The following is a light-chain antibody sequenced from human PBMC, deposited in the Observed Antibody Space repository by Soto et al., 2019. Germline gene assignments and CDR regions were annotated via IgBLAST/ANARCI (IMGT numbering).Light chain of an antibody. CDR2: SDT. CDR1: NIGSKG. V-gene: IGLV3-21*01. CDR3: QVWDSGSAHVL. J-gene: IGLJ2*01. Sequence: SYGLTQPPSVSAAPGETARISCGGNNIGSKGVHWYQQKPGQAPVLVIYSDTDLPPVIPERFSGSNSANMATLTISRVEAGDEADYYCQVWDSGSAHVLFGGGTKLTVL.